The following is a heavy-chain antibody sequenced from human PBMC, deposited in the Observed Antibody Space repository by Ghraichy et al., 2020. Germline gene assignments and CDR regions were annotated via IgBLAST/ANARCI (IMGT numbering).Heavy chain of an antibody. D-gene: IGHD3-10*01. CDR1: GFTLSNYW. Sequence: GESLRLSCAASGFTLSNYWMHWVRQAPGKGLVWVSRINSDGSSTSYADSVKGRFTISRDNAKNTLNLQMNSLRAEDTAVYYCARFYGPGSHYLDYYYGLDVWGHGTTVTV. CDR3: ARFYGPGSHYLDYYYGLDV. J-gene: IGHJ6*02. V-gene: IGHV3-74*01. CDR2: INSDGSST.